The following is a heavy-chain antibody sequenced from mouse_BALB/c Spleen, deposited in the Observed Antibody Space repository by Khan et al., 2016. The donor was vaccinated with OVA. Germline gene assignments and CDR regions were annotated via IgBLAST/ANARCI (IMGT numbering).Heavy chain of an antibody. J-gene: IGHJ4*01. Sequence: EVELVESGGDLVKPGGSLKLSCSASGFTFSSYAMSWVRQTPEKRLECVATISTGGHYTFYPDSVKGRFTISRDNANNTLYLQMSSLRSEDTAMYYCARSLVDYHAMDYWGQGTSVTVSS. CDR2: ISTGGHYT. D-gene: IGHD2-2*01. CDR1: GFTFSSYA. V-gene: IGHV5-9-3*01. CDR3: ARSLVDYHAMDY.